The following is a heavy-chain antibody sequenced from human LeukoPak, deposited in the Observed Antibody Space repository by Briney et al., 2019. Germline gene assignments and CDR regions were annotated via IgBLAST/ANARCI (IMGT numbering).Heavy chain of an antibody. Sequence: GGSLRLSCAASGFTFSSYAMSWVRQAPGKGLEWVSAISGSGGSTYYADSVKGRFTISRDNSKNTLYLQMNSLRAEATAVYYCAKTSGSYYVFDYWGQGTLVTVSS. V-gene: IGHV3-23*01. CDR3: AKTSGSYYVFDY. D-gene: IGHD1-26*01. CDR2: ISGSGGST. CDR1: GFTFSSYA. J-gene: IGHJ4*02.